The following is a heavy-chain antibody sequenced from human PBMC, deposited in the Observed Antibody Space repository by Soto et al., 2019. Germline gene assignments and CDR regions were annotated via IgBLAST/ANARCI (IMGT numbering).Heavy chain of an antibody. Sequence: QVQLVESGGGVVQPGRSLRLSCAASGFTFSSYAMHWVRQAPGKGLEWVAVISYDGSNKYYADSVKGRFTISRDNFKNTLYLQMNSLRAEDTAVYYCVSTGIAAAGTFDYWGQGTLVTVSS. CDR3: VSTGIAAAGTFDY. D-gene: IGHD6-13*01. CDR1: GFTFSSYA. CDR2: ISYDGSNK. J-gene: IGHJ4*02. V-gene: IGHV3-30-3*01.